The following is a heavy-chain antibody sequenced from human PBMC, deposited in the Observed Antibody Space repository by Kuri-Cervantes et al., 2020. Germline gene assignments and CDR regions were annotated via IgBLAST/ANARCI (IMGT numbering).Heavy chain of an antibody. V-gene: IGHV3-7*01. Sequence: GGSLRLSCAASGFTFSSYWMSWVRQAPGKGLEWVANIKQDGSENYYVDSVKGRFTISSDNAKNSLYLQMNSLRAEDTAVYYCARGQGVAGATLLDYWGQGALVTVSS. CDR2: IKQDGSEN. CDR3: ARGQGVAGATLLDY. J-gene: IGHJ4*02. CDR1: GFTFSSYW. D-gene: IGHD1-26*01.